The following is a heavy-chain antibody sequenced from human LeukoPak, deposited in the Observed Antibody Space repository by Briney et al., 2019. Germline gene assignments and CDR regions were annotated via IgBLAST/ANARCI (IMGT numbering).Heavy chain of an antibody. CDR3: ARGGNCSGGSCYSDRGWFDP. Sequence: SETLSLTCVVSGGSTSNYYWSWIRQPPGKGLEYIGYIYYSGSTSYNPSLKSRVTISVDMSKNQFSLKLSSVTAADTAVYYCARGGNCSGGSCYSDRGWFDPWGQGTLVTVSS. V-gene: IGHV4-59*01. J-gene: IGHJ5*02. CDR2: IYYSGST. D-gene: IGHD2-15*01. CDR1: GGSTSNYY.